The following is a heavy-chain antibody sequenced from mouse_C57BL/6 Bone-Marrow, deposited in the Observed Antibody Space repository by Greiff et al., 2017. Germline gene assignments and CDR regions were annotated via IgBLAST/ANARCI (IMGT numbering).Heavy chain of an antibody. CDR3: VGRYYAMDY. J-gene: IGHJ4*01. CDR1: GYTFTSYG. V-gene: IGHV1-81*01. CDR2: IYPRSGNT. Sequence: QVQLKESGAELVKPGASVKLSCKASGYTFTSYGISWVKQRTGQGLEWIGEIYPRSGNTYYNEKFKGKATLTADKSSSTAYMELRSLTSEDSAVYFCVGRYYAMDYWGQGTSVTVSS.